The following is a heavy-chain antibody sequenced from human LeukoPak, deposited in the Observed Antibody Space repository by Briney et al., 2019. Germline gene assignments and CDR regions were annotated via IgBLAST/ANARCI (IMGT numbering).Heavy chain of an antibody. CDR1: GYSFTSYW. J-gene: IGHJ4*02. D-gene: IGHD3-10*01. Sequence: GESLKISCKGSGYSFTSYWIGWVRQMPGKGLEWMGIIYPGDSDTRYSPSFQGQVTISADKSITTAYVQWSSLKASDTAMYYCARGSHYGDPYFDYWGQGTLVTVSS. CDR3: ARGSHYGDPYFDY. V-gene: IGHV5-51*01. CDR2: IYPGDSDT.